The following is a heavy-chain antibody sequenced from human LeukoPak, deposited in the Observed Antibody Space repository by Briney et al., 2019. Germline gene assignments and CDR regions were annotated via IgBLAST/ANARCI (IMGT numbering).Heavy chain of an antibody. J-gene: IGHJ4*02. CDR2: INPSGGST. Sequence: GASVKVSCKASGYTFTSYYMHWGRQAPGQGLEWMGIINPSGGSTSYAQKFQGRVTMTRDMSTSTVYMELSSLRSEDTAVYYCARGGYSYGYPPWFDYWGQGTLVTVSS. CDR1: GYTFTSYY. D-gene: IGHD5-18*01. CDR3: ARGGYSYGYPPWFDY. V-gene: IGHV1-46*01.